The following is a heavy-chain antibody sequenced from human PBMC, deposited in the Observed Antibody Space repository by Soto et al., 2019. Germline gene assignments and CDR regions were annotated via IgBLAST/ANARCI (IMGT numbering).Heavy chain of an antibody. J-gene: IGHJ4*02. Sequence: QVQLQQWGAGLLKPSETLSLTCAVYGGSCSGYYWSWIRKPPGKGLAWIGEINHSGSTNYNPSLKSRVTISVDTSKNQFSLKLRSVTAAETAVYYCARGHVVTYWGQGTLVTVSS. D-gene: IGHD2-2*01. V-gene: IGHV4-34*01. CDR2: INHSGST. CDR1: GGSCSGYY. CDR3: ARGHVVTY.